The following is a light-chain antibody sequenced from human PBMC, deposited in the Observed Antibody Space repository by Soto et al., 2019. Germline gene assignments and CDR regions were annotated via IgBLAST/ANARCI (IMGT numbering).Light chain of an antibody. CDR2: AAS. J-gene: IGKJ4*01. CDR1: QGISSY. CDR3: QQYYSYPLT. Sequence: AIRMTHSPSSFSASTGDRVTITCRASQGISSYLAWYQQKPGKAPKLLIYAASTLQSGVPSRLTGSGSGTDFTLTISCLQSEDFATYYCQQYYSYPLTFGGGTK. V-gene: IGKV1-8*01.